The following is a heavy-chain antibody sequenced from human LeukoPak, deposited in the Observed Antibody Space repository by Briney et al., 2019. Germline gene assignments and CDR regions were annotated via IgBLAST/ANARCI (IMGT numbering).Heavy chain of an antibody. J-gene: IGHJ4*02. CDR3: ARDAGGGSGWIDT. CDR2: TWSDGSDN. Sequence: GGSLRLSCAASGFTFSNYAMTWVRQAPGKGLEWVAVTWSDGSDNYSDSVKGRFTISRDNSKDAVSLQMNSLRAGDTAVYYCARDAGGGSGWIDTWGQGILVAVSS. V-gene: IGHV3-33*08. CDR1: GFTFSNYA. D-gene: IGHD6-19*01.